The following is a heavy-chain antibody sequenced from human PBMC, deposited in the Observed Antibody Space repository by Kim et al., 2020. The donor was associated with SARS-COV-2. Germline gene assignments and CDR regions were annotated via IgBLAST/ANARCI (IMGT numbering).Heavy chain of an antibody. Sequence: RFTISRDNSTNTLYLQMNSLRAEDTAVYYCAKFATLGYCSGGSCYGNFDYWGQGTLVTVSS. V-gene: IGHV3-23*01. D-gene: IGHD2-15*01. CDR3: AKFATLGYCSGGSCYGNFDY. J-gene: IGHJ4*02.